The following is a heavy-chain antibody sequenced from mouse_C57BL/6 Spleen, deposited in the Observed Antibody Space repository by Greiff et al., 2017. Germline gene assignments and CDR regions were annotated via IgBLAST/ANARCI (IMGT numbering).Heavy chain of an antibody. Sequence: VQLQQSGPELVKPGASVKISCKASGYTFTDYYMNWVKQSHGKSLEWIGDINPNNGGTSYNQKFKGKATLTVDKSSSTAYMELRSLTSEDSAVYYCARGTANWFAYWGQGTLVTVSA. CDR3: ARGTANWFAY. D-gene: IGHD3-3*01. CDR1: GYTFTDYY. CDR2: INPNNGGT. V-gene: IGHV1-26*01. J-gene: IGHJ3*01.